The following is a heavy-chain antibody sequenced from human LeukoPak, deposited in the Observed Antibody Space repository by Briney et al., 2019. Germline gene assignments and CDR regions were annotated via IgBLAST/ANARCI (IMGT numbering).Heavy chain of an antibody. CDR1: GYTFTGYY. CDR2: MNPNSGNT. V-gene: IGHV1-8*02. CDR3: ARGRGDTELPEDY. D-gene: IGHD3-16*01. Sequence: GASVKVSCKASGYTFTGYYMHWVRQATGQGLEWMGWMNPNSGNTGYAQKFQGRVTMTRNTSIGTAYMELSSLRSEDTAVYYCARGRGDTELPEDYWGQGTLVTVSS. J-gene: IGHJ4*02.